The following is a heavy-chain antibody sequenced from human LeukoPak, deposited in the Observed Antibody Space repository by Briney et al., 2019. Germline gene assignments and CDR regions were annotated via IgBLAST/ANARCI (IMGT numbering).Heavy chain of an antibody. V-gene: IGHV4-59*01. CDR1: GRFISSYY. D-gene: IGHD6-19*01. CDR2: IYYSGST. J-gene: IGHJ4*02. Sequence: SETLSPTSTLFGRFISSYYWSWIRPPPGKGLEWIGYIYYSGSTNYNPSLKSQVTISVDTSKNQFSLKLSSVTAADTAVYYCARSFIAVAGPFDYWGQGTLVTVSS. CDR3: ARSFIAVAGPFDY.